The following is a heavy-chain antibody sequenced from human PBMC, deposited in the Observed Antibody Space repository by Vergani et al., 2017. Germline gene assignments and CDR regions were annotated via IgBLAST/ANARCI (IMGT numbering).Heavy chain of an antibody. CDR1: GGTFSSYA. J-gene: IGHJ4*02. CDR2: IIPIFGTA. CDR3: ARDTPSYGQYYFDY. D-gene: IGHD5-18*01. V-gene: IGHV1-69*05. Sequence: QVQLVQSGAEVKKPGSSVKVSCKASGGTFSSYAISWVRQAPGQGLEWMGGIIPIFGTANYAQKFQGRVTMTTDTSTSTAYMELRSLRSDDTAVYYCARDTPSYGQYYFDYWGQGTLVTVSS.